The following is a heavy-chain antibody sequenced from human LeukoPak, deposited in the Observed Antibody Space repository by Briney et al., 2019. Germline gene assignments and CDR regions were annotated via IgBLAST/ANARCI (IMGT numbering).Heavy chain of an antibody. CDR1: GYTFTSYD. Sequence: ASVKVSCKASGYTFTSYDINWVRQATGQGLEWVGWLDPNSGNAGYADKFQGRVTMTRDTSISTAYMELSSLRSEDTAVYYCARGWGIAMAAPSDYWGQGTLVTVSS. CDR2: LDPNSGNA. V-gene: IGHV1-8*01. J-gene: IGHJ4*02. D-gene: IGHD6-19*01. CDR3: ARGWGIAMAAPSDY.